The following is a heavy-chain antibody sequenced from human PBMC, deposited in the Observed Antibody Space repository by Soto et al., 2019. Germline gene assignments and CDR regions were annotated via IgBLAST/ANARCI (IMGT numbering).Heavy chain of an antibody. J-gene: IGHJ5*02. D-gene: IGHD2-2*01. CDR1: GGSFSGYY. CDR3: ARAENIVVVPAANWFDP. V-gene: IGHV4-34*01. Sequence: SETLSLTCTVSGGSFSGYYWSWIRQPPGKGLEWIGEINHSGSTNYNPSLKSRVTISVDTSKNQFSLKLSSVTAADTAVYYCARAENIVVVPAANWFDPWGQGTLVTSPQ. CDR2: INHSGST.